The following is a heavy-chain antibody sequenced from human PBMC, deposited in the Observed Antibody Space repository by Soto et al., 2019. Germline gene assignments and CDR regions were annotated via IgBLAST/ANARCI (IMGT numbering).Heavy chain of an antibody. CDR1: GFTFNNSA. V-gene: IGHV3-23*01. D-gene: IGHD2-21*01. CDR3: ASAKAVVIAPLGI. Sequence: LRLSCAASGFTFNNSAMTWVRQAPGQGLEWVASISENGGSRGGTYYADSVKGRFTISRDNSKNTLYLQVDSLTGADTAVYYCASAKAVVIAPLGIWGQGALVTVSS. CDR2: ISENGGSRGGT. J-gene: IGHJ3*02.